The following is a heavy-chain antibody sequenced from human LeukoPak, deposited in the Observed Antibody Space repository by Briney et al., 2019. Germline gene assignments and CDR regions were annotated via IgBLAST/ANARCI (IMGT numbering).Heavy chain of an antibody. D-gene: IGHD5-12*01. V-gene: IGHV3-30*02. J-gene: IGHJ4*02. Sequence: GGSLRLSCAASGFTFDIYGMHWVRQAPGKELEWVAFMRYDGSSKYYADSVKGRFTISRDNSKNTLYLQMNSLRAEDTAVYYCAKMGSLGYSGYELDYWGQGTLVTVSS. CDR1: GFTFDIYG. CDR3: AKMGSLGYSGYELDY. CDR2: MRYDGSSK.